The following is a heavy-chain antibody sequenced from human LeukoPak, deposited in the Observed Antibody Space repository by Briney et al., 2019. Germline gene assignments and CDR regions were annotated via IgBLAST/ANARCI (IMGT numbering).Heavy chain of an antibody. D-gene: IGHD2-2*02. V-gene: IGHV1-18*01. J-gene: IGHJ6*03. CDR1: GYTFTSYG. CDR3: ARWAAAQILGYCSSTSCYKPYYYYYMDV. CDR2: ISAYNGNT. Sequence: ASVKVSCKASGYTFTSYGISWVRQAPGQGLEWMGWISAYNGNTNYAQKLQGRVTMTTDTSTSTAYMELRSLRSDDTAAYYCARWAAAQILGYCSSTSCYKPYYYYYMDVWGKGTTVPVSS.